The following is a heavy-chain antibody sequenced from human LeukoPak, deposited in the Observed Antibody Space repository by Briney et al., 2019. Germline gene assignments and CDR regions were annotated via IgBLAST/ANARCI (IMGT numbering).Heavy chain of an antibody. Sequence: GGSLRLSCAASGFTFSNYAMSWVRQAPGKGLGWVSAISGSGVTTYYADSVKGRFTISRDNSKNTLYLQMNSLRVEDTAVYYCATPEHYYGSGKKWIDPWGQGTLVTVSS. V-gene: IGHV3-23*01. CDR1: GFTFSNYA. J-gene: IGHJ5*02. D-gene: IGHD3-10*01. CDR3: ATPEHYYGSGKKWIDP. CDR2: ISGSGVTT.